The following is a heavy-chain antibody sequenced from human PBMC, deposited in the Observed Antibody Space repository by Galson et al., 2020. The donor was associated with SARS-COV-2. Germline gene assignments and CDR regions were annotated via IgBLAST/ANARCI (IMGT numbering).Heavy chain of an antibody. CDR2: TYDSGST. D-gene: IGHD1-26*01. Sequence: GGSISSSIYFWGWIRQPPGQALQWIGTTYDSGSTYYDPSLKSRLTISVDTSKNQFSLKLSSVTAADTAVYYCARHGRGELLFPFDYWGQGILVTVSS. V-gene: IGHV4-39*01. J-gene: IGHJ4*02. CDR1: GGSISSSIYF. CDR3: ARHGRGELLFPFDY.